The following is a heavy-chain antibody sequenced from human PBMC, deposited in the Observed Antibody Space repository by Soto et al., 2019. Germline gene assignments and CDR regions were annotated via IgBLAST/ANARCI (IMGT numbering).Heavy chain of an antibody. CDR1: GFTFSTYG. CDR2: IWSDGSDK. D-gene: IGHD3-22*01. CDR3: ARGRYYDSRYYAPFEY. J-gene: IGHJ4*02. V-gene: IGHV3-33*01. Sequence: QVQLVESGGGVVQPGRSLRLSCAASGFTFSTYGMHWVRQTPGKGLEWVALIWSDGSDKYYGDSVKGRFTISRDNSKNTLYLQMNRLRAEDAAVYYCARGRYYDSRYYAPFEYWGQGALVTVSS.